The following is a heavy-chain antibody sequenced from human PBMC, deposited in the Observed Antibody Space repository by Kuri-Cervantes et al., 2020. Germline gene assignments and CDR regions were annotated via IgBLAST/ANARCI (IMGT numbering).Heavy chain of an antibody. J-gene: IGHJ6*03. Sequence: ASVKVTCKACGYTFTRYDSNWVRQATGQGLEWMGWMNPNSGNTGYAQKFQGRVTMTRNTSISTAYMELSSLRSEDTAVYYCARVHGSGSYYNVYYCYYMDVWGKGTTVTVSS. CDR1: GYTFTRYD. CDR2: MNPNSGNT. CDR3: ARVHGSGSYYNVYYCYYMDV. V-gene: IGHV1-8*02. D-gene: IGHD3-10*01.